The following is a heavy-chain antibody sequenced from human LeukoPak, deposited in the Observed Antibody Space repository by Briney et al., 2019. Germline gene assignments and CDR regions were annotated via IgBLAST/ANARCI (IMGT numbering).Heavy chain of an antibody. CDR2: IYDTGSI. J-gene: IGHJ3*02. CDR3: AKTLSSMVRGVISAFDI. V-gene: IGHV4-4*07. Sequence: PSETLSLTCTVSGGSISSFYWTWIRQPAGKGLECIGRIYDTGSINYNPSLKSRVTISVDTSKNQFSLRMSSVTAADTAVYYCAKTLSSMVRGVISAFDIWGQGTMVTVSS. D-gene: IGHD3-10*01. CDR1: GGSISSFY.